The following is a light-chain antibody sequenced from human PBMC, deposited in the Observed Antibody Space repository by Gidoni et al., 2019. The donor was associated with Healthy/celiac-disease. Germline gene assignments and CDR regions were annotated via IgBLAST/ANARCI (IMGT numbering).Light chain of an antibody. V-gene: IGKV3-11*01. CDR3: QQRSKGWT. CDR1: QSVSSY. J-gene: IGKJ1*01. CDR2: DAS. Sequence: EIVLTQSPATLSLSPGERATLSCRASQSVSSYLAWYQQKPGQAPMLLIYDASNRATGIPARFSGSGSGTDFTLTISSLEPEDFAVYYCQQRSKGWTFGQGTKVEIK.